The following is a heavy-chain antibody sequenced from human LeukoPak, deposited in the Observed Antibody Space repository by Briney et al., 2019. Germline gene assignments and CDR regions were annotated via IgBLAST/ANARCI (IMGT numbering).Heavy chain of an antibody. Sequence: GESLKISCKGSGYSFSSYLIGWVRQMPGKGLEWMGIIYPGDFDTRYSPSFQGQVTISADKSISTAYLQWTSLKASDTAMYYCARRSGWYTFDYWGQGTLVSVSS. CDR2: IYPGDFDT. V-gene: IGHV5-51*01. CDR3: ARRSGWYTFDY. D-gene: IGHD6-19*01. J-gene: IGHJ4*02. CDR1: GYSFSSYL.